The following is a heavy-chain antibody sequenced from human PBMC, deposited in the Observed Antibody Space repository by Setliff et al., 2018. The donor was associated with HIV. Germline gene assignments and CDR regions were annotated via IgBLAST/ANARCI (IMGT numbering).Heavy chain of an antibody. J-gene: IGHJ6*03. CDR2: IYYNGRT. Sequence: SETLSLTCTVSGGSISSGGYCWNWIRQYPVKGLEWIGHIYYNGRTLFNPALGTRLNMSVDTSENQFSLHLNSVTAADTAVYYCAREFEYYDSRGFRYYYMDVSGKGTAVTV. CDR1: GGSISSGGYC. V-gene: IGHV4-31*03. D-gene: IGHD3-22*01. CDR3: AREFEYYDSRGFRYYYMDV.